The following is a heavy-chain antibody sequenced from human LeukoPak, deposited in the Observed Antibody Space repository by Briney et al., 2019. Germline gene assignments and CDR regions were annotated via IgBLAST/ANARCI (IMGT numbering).Heavy chain of an antibody. D-gene: IGHD2-2*02. V-gene: IGHV4-59*01. CDR1: GGSISSYY. CDR3: ARVFHDYCSSTSCYTVPYGMDV. CDR2: IYYSGST. Sequence: PSETLSLTCTVSGGSISSYYWSWIRQPPGKGLEWIGYIYYSGSTNYNPSLKSRVTISVDTSKNQFSLKLSSVTAADTAVYYCARVFHDYCSSTSCYTVPYGMDVWGQGTTVTVSS. J-gene: IGHJ6*02.